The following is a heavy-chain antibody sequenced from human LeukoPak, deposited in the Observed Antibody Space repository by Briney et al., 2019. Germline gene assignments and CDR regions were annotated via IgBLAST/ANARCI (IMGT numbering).Heavy chain of an antibody. CDR3: ASISYYYGSGSYYDSHDAFDI. Sequence: GGSLRLSCAASGFTFSSYWMSWVRPAPGKGLEWVANIKQDGSEKYYVDSVKGRFTISRDNAKNSLYLQMNSLRAEDTAVYYCASISYYYGSGSYYDSHDAFDIWGQGTMVTVSS. D-gene: IGHD3-10*01. V-gene: IGHV3-7*01. CDR2: IKQDGSEK. CDR1: GFTFSSYW. J-gene: IGHJ3*02.